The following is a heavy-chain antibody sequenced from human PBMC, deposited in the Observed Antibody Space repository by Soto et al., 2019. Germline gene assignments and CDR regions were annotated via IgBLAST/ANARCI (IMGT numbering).Heavy chain of an antibody. J-gene: IGHJ3*02. Sequence: PGGSLRLSCAASGFTFSSYSMNWVRQAPGKGLEWVSYISSSSRTIYCADSVKGRFTISRDNAKNSLYLQMNSLRAEDTAVYYCARSWGAHWGDDCSSGEAFVMWGQGTMVTVSS. CDR1: GFTFSSYS. D-gene: IGHD2-21*02. V-gene: IGHV3-48*01. CDR2: ISSSSRTI. CDR3: ARSWGAHWGDDCSSGEAFVM.